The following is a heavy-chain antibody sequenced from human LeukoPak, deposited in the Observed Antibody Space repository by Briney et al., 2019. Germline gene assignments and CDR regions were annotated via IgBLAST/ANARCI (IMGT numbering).Heavy chain of an antibody. D-gene: IGHD6-13*01. CDR3: ARDLSSSSWYFDY. V-gene: IGHV3-21*01. Sequence: GGSLRLSCAASGFTFSSYSMNWVRQAPGKGLEWVSSISSSSSYIYYADSVKGRFTISRDNAKNSLYLQMNSLRAEDTAVYYCARDLSSSSWYFDYWGQGTLVTVSS. CDR2: ISSSSSYI. J-gene: IGHJ4*02. CDR1: GFTFSSYS.